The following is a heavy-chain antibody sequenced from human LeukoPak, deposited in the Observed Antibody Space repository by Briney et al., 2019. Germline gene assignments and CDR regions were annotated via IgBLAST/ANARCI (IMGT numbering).Heavy chain of an antibody. Sequence: PSETLSLTCTVSGGSISSGSYYWSWIRQPAGKGLEWIGRIYTSGSTKYNPSLKSRVTISVDTSKNQFSLKLSSVTAADTAVYYCARDVYASGESSRFDPWGQGTLVGVSS. J-gene: IGHJ5*02. V-gene: IGHV4-61*02. D-gene: IGHD2/OR15-2a*01. CDR3: ARDVYASGESSRFDP. CDR1: GGSISSGSYY. CDR2: IYTSGST.